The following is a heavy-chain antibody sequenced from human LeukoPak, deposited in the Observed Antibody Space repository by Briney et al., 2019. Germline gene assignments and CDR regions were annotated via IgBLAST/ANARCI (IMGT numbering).Heavy chain of an antibody. Sequence: SETLSLTCTVSGGSISSYYWSWIRQPAGKGLEWIGRIYTSGSTNYNPSLKSRVTMSVDTSKNQFSLKLSSVTAADTAVYYCAGGIAAAGVYNWFDPWGQGTLVTVSS. CDR2: IYTSGST. J-gene: IGHJ5*02. CDR1: GGSISSYY. CDR3: AGGIAAAGVYNWFDP. V-gene: IGHV4-4*07. D-gene: IGHD6-13*01.